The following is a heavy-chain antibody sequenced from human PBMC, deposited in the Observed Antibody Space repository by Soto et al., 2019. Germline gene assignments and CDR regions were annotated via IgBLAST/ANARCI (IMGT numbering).Heavy chain of an antibody. CDR1: GFTFSSYG. V-gene: IGHV3-30*18. CDR3: AKDRNIVVVVAPLDY. CDR2: ISYDGSNK. D-gene: IGHD2-15*01. Sequence: QVQLVESGGGVVQPGRSLRLSCAASGFTFSSYGMHWVRQAPGKGLEWVAVISYDGSNKNYADSVKGRFTISRDNSKNALYLQMNSLRAEDTAVYYCAKDRNIVVVVAPLDYWGPGTLVTVSS. J-gene: IGHJ4*02.